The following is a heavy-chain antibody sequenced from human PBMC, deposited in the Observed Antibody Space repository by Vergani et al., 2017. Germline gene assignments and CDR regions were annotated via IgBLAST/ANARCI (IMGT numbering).Heavy chain of an antibody. CDR1: GGSFSGYY. Sequence: QVQLQQWGAGLLKPSETLSLTCAVYGGSFSGYYWSWIRQPPGKGLEWIGYIYYSGSTNYNPSLKSRVTISVDTSKNQFSLKLSSVTAADTAVYYCARGDSGYDTPFDYWGQGTLVTVSS. V-gene: IGHV4-34*11. D-gene: IGHD5-12*01. CDR2: IYYSGST. CDR3: ARGDSGYDTPFDY. J-gene: IGHJ4*02.